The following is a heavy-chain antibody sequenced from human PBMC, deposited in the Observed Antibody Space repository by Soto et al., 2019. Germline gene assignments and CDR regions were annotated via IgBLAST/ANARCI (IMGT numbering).Heavy chain of an antibody. CDR3: GRDGALGDTAVVDS. J-gene: IGHJ4*02. V-gene: IGHV3-33*01. D-gene: IGHD5-18*01. CDR1: GLTFSTYG. CDR2: IWYDGSNK. Sequence: QVQLVESGGGVVQPGKSLRLSCAASGLTFSTYGMHWVRQAPGKGLEWVAVIWYDGSNKYHGDSLKGRFTSSRDNSKNTLYLQINNLGAEDTAVYYCGRDGALGDTAVVDSWGQGTLVTVSS.